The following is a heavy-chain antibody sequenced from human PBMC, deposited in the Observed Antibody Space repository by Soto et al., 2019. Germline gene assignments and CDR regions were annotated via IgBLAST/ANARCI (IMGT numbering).Heavy chain of an antibody. CDR2: IVVGSGNT. Sequence: QMQLVQSGPEVKKPGTSVKVSCKASGFTFTSSAVQWVRQARGQRLEWIGWIVVGSGNTNYAQKFQERVTITRDMSTSTAYMELSSLRSEDTAVYYCAAESTIVVVPAAMSHYYYGMDVW. CDR3: AAESTIVVVPAAMSHYYYGMDV. D-gene: IGHD2-2*01. V-gene: IGHV1-58*01. J-gene: IGHJ6*01. CDR1: GFTFTSSA.